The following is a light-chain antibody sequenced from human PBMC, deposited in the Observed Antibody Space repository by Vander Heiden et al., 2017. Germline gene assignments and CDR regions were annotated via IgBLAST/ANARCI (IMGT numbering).Light chain of an antibody. Sequence: EIVLTQSPATLSLSPGASATLSCRASQSISSSLAWYQQKPCQPPRLLIYDASKRATGIPARFSGRGSGTDFTLTISSLEPDDFGVYYWHQRSTWPPGKCGQGTKVEIK. V-gene: IGKV3-11*01. CDR1: QSISSS. CDR2: DAS. CDR3: HQRSTWPPGK. J-gene: IGKJ1*01.